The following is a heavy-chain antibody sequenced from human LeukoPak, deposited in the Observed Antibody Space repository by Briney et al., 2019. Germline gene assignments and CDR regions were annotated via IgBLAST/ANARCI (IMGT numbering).Heavy chain of an antibody. CDR3: ARLSRYFDCVY. CDR2: IYPGDSDT. Sequence: GESLKISCKGSGYSFTTYWIGWVRQMPGKGLEWMGIIYPGDSDTRYSPSFQGQVTISADKSITTAYLQWYSLQASDTAMYYCARLSRYFDCVYWGQGTLVTVSS. V-gene: IGHV5-51*01. D-gene: IGHD3-9*01. J-gene: IGHJ4*02. CDR1: GYSFTTYW.